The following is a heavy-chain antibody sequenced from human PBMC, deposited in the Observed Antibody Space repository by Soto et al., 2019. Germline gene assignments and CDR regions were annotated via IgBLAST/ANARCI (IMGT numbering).Heavy chain of an antibody. V-gene: IGHV3-21*01. CDR2: ISTSSSYI. Sequence: EVQLVESGGARVKPGGPLSLPVAVFGFTFSSFNMNWARQAPGKGLEWVSPISTSSSYIYYADSVKGRFTISRDNAKNSLYLQMNRMRAEDTAVYYCARDGMLRGTGAGTDDLDYWGQGTLVTVSS. D-gene: IGHD6-19*01. J-gene: IGHJ4*02. CDR1: GFTFSSFN. CDR3: ARDGMLRGTGAGTDDLDY.